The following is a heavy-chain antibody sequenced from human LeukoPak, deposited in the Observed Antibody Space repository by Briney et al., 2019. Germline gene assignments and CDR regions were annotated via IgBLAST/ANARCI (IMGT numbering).Heavy chain of an antibody. D-gene: IGHD3-9*01. CDR1: GYSISSGYY. CDR2: IFHSGNT. Sequence: SETLSLTCTVFGYSISSGYYWGWIRQPPGKGLEWIGSIFHSGNTYYNPSLKSRVTISLDTPKNQFSLKLSSVTAADTAVYYCARGPYLRYFDWRTPNWFDPWGQGTLVTVSS. J-gene: IGHJ5*02. V-gene: IGHV4-38-2*02. CDR3: ARGPYLRYFDWRTPNWFDP.